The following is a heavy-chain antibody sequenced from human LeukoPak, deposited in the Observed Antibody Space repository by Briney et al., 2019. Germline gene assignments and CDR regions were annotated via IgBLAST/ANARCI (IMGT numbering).Heavy chain of an antibody. CDR3: VKEKIAYCSGGGGWFDP. CDR2: ISSNGGST. D-gene: IGHD3-10*01. Sequence: GGALRLSRLPSRFTLSSYATHGVCEAPQEGLEYGSAISSNGGSTDYADTVKGRFTISRDNAKNTLYPQMCNRTAEDTTAHHCVKEKIAYCSGGGGWFDPWGQGTLVTVSS. CDR1: RFTLSSYA. V-gene: IGHV3-64D*09. J-gene: IGHJ5*02.